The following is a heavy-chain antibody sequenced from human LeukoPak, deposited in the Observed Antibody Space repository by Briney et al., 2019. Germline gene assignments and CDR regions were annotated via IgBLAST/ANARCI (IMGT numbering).Heavy chain of an antibody. CDR1: GYTXTNYY. CDR2: IYASVGST. Sequence: GASVKVSCKASGYTXTNYYIHGVRQAPGQGLEWMGIIYASVGSTNYAQKFQGRVTMTRDTSTSTVYMELSSLRSEDTAVYYCAREEEGGTFDYWGQGTLVTVSS. CDR3: AREEEGGTFDY. D-gene: IGHD3-16*01. V-gene: IGHV1-46*01. J-gene: IGHJ4*02.